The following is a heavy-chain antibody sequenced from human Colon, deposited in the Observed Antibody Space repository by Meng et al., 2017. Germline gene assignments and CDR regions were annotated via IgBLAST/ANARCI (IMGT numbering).Heavy chain of an antibody. Sequence: GESLKISCAASGFTFSSYAMHWVRQAPGKGLEWVAVISYDGSNKYYADSVKGRFTISRDNSKNTLYLQMNSLRAEDTAVYYCARQMVPHSSSWYMGSSDYWGQGTLVTVSS. CDR1: GFTFSSYA. CDR2: ISYDGSNK. V-gene: IGHV3-30*01. J-gene: IGHJ4*02. CDR3: ARQMVPHSSSWYMGSSDY. D-gene: IGHD6-13*01.